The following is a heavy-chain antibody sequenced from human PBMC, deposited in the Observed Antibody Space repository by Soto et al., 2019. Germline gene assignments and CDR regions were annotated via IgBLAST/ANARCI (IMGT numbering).Heavy chain of an antibody. J-gene: IGHJ5*02. CDR1: CFTFSSSA. V-gene: IGHV1-58*01. CDR3: AAQRYGGIKISGLAGFWQNWFDP. D-gene: IGHD3-3*01. Sequence: SVQVSCKGSCFTFSSSAVQGVRHARAQRLEWIGWIVVRSGNTNYAQKFQERVTITRDMSTSTAYMELSSLRSEETAVYYCAAQRYGGIKISGLAGFWQNWFDPWGQGTLVTVYS. CDR2: IVVRSGNT.